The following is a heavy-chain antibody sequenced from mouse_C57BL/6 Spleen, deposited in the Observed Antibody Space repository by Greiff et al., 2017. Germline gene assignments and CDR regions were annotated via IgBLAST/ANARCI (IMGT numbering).Heavy chain of an antibody. CDR3: ARSRDYDYGGAWFAY. V-gene: IGHV1-52*01. CDR1: GYTFTSYW. Sequence: QVQLQQPGAELVRPGSSVKLSCKASGYTFTSYWMHWVKQRPIQGLEWIGNIDPSDSETHYNQKFKDKATLTVDKSSSTAYMQLSSLTSEDSAVYYCARSRDYDYGGAWFAYWGQGTLVTVSA. CDR2: IDPSDSET. J-gene: IGHJ3*01. D-gene: IGHD2-4*01.